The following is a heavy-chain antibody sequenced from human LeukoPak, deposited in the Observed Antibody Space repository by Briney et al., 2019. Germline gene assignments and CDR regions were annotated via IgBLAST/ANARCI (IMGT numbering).Heavy chain of an antibody. Sequence: PLASVKVSCKASGYTFTSYDINWVRQATGQGLEWMGWMNPNSGNTGYAQKLQGRVTMTTDTSTSTAYMELRSLRSDDTAVYYCAREEGNWGDAFDIWGQGTMVTVSS. CDR3: AREEGNWGDAFDI. CDR2: MNPNSGNT. D-gene: IGHD7-27*01. CDR1: GYTFTSYD. V-gene: IGHV1-8*02. J-gene: IGHJ3*02.